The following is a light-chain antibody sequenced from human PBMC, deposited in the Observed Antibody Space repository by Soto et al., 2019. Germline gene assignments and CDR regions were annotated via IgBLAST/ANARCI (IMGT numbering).Light chain of an antibody. CDR1: SSNIGSNT. J-gene: IGLJ3*02. V-gene: IGLV1-44*01. Sequence: QSVLTQPPSASGTPGQRVTISCSGSSSNIGSNTVNWYQQLPGTAPKVLIYRNNQRPSGVPDRFSGSKSGTSASLAISGLQSDDEDDYYCAAWDDTLNGRVFGGGTQLPVL. CDR2: RNN. CDR3: AAWDDTLNGRV.